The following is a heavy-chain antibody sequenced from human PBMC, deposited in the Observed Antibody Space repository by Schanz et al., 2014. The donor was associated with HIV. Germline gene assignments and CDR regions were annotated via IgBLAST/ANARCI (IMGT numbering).Heavy chain of an antibody. V-gene: IGHV3-30*04. CDR2: LFGSNE. Sequence: QAQLVESGGGVVQPGGSLRLSCAASGFSSSNSVIHWVRQAPGKGLEWVAALFGSNEHYKESVKGRFTVSGDTSKNSLYLQMNSLRAEDTAVYYCAREWATVTTLGDWGQGTLVTVSS. CDR3: AREWATVTTLGD. D-gene: IGHD4-17*01. CDR1: GFSSSNSV. J-gene: IGHJ4*02.